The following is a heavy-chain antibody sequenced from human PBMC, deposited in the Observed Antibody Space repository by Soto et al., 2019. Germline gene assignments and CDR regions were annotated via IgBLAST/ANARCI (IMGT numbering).Heavy chain of an antibody. J-gene: IGHJ4*02. CDR1: GGSISSYY. CDR3: ARALHPYDILTGYDY. V-gene: IGHV4-59*01. D-gene: IGHD3-9*01. CDR2: IYYSGST. Sequence: QVQLQESGPGLVKPSETLSLTCTVSGGSISSYYWSWIRQPPGKGLEWIGYIYYSGSTNYNPSLKSRVTISVDTSKNQFSLKLSSVTAADTAVYYCARALHPYDILTGYDYWGQGTLVTVSS.